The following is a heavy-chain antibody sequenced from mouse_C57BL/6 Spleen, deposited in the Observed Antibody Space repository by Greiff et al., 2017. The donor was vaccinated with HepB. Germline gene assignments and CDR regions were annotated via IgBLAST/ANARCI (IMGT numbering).Heavy chain of an antibody. CDR1: GYSITSGYY. CDR3: ARDGGVPFDY. Sequence: EVKLMESGPGLVKPSQSLSLTCSVTGYSITSGYYWNWIRQFPGNKLEWMGYISYDGSNNYNPSLKNRISITRDTSKNQFFLKLNSVTTEDTATYYCARDGGVPFDYWGQGTTLTVSS. CDR2: ISYDGSN. V-gene: IGHV3-6*01. J-gene: IGHJ2*01.